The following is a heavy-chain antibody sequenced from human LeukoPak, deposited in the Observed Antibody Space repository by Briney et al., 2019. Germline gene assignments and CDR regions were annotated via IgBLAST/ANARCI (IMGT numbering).Heavy chain of an antibody. Sequence: SETLSLTCTVSGGSISSYYWSWIRQPPGKGLEWIGYIYYSGSTYYNPSLKSRVTISVDTSKNQFSLKLSSVTAADTAVYYCARDRGYLYYYYGMDVWGQGTTVTVSS. CDR3: ARDRGYLYYYYGMDV. CDR2: IYYSGST. CDR1: GGSISSYY. V-gene: IGHV4-59*12. D-gene: IGHD3-10*01. J-gene: IGHJ6*02.